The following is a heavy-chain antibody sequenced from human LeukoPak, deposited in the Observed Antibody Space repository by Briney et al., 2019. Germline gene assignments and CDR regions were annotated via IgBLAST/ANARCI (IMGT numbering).Heavy chain of an antibody. CDR1: GFTFSSYW. Sequence: PGGSLRLSCAASGFTFSSYWMSWVRQAPGKGLEWVANIKQDGSEKYYVDSVKGRFTISRDNAKNSLYLQMNSLRAEDTAVYYCARECTICLGAFDIWGQGTMVTVSS. CDR3: ARECTICLGAFDI. CDR2: IKQDGSEK. D-gene: IGHD3-9*01. J-gene: IGHJ3*02. V-gene: IGHV3-7*01.